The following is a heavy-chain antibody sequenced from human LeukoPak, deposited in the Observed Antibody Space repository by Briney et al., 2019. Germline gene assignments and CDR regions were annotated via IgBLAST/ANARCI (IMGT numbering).Heavy chain of an antibody. CDR3: ARRKGVILTMVRGRYYYYYMDV. J-gene: IGHJ6*03. Sequence: GGSLRLSCAASGFTFSSYWMSWVRQAPGKGLEWVANIKQDGCEKYYVDSVKGRFTISRDNAKNSLYLQMNSLRAEDTAVYYCARRKGVILTMVRGRYYYYYMDVWGKGTTVTVSS. CDR1: GFTFSSYW. V-gene: IGHV3-7*01. D-gene: IGHD3-10*01. CDR2: IKQDGCEK.